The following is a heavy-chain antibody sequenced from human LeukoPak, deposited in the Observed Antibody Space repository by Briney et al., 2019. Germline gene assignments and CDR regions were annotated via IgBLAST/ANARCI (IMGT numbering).Heavy chain of an antibody. J-gene: IGHJ4*02. CDR3: ARLYPPYDFWSGYSDY. CDR1: GYSFTSYW. V-gene: IGHV5-51*01. CDR2: IYPGDSDT. Sequence: GESLKISCKGSGYSFTSYWIGWVRKMPGKGLEWMGIIYPGDSDTRYSPSFQGQVTISADKSISTAYLQWSSLKASDTAMYYCARLYPPYDFWSGYSDYWGQGTLVTVSS. D-gene: IGHD3-3*01.